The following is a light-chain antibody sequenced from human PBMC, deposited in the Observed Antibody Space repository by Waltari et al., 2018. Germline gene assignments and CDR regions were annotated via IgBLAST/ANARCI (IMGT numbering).Light chain of an antibody. V-gene: IGKV3-20*01. Sequence: EIVLTQSPGTLSLSPGERVTLPCRASQGVSSNYLALYQHKPGPAPRLLLYGPSTRATGSPDRFSVSGSGTDFALTISRLEPADFVVYYCQQYGGSPPYTFGQVTKLEIK. CDR3: QQYGGSPPYT. J-gene: IGKJ2*01. CDR1: QGVSSNY. CDR2: GPS.